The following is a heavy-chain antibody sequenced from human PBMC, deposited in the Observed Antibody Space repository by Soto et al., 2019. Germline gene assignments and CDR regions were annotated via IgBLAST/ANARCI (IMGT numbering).Heavy chain of an antibody. D-gene: IGHD3-10*01. CDR3: ARGSSELGY. V-gene: IGHV3-23*01. CDR1: GFTFSSHS. J-gene: IGHJ4*02. CDR2: ISTSGSGT. Sequence: EVQLLESGGGLVQPGGSLRLSGVVSGFTFSSHSMSWVRQAPGKGLEWVSSISTSGSGTYHADSVKGRFAISRDNSKNTLFLQMNSLRAEDTAEYYCARGSSELGYWGQGTLVTVSS.